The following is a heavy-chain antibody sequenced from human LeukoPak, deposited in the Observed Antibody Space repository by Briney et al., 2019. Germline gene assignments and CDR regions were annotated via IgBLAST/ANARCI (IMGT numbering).Heavy chain of an antibody. CDR1: GGSISSYY. V-gene: IGHV4-59*01. Sequence: SKTLSLTCTVSGGSISSYYWSWIRQPPGKGLEWIGYIYYSGSTNYNPSLKSRVTISVDTSKNQFSLKLSSVTAADTAVYYCARLGDSSGYYLDYWGQGTLVTVSS. CDR3: ARLGDSSGYYLDY. D-gene: IGHD3-22*01. J-gene: IGHJ4*02. CDR2: IYYSGST.